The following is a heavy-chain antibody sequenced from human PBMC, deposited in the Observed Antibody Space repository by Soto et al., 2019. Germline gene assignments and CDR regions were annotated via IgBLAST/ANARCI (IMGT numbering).Heavy chain of an antibody. J-gene: IGHJ6*03. D-gene: IGHD2-8*01. CDR1: GFTFSSYA. Sequence: EVQLLESGGGLVQPGGSLRLSCAASGFTFSSYAMSWVRQAPGKGLEWVSAISGSGGSTYDADSVKGRFTISRDNSKNSLYLQMNSLRAEDTTVYYCAKTPNGGYYYYYYMDVWGKGTTVTVSS. CDR2: ISGSGGST. CDR3: AKTPNGGYYYYYYMDV. V-gene: IGHV3-23*01.